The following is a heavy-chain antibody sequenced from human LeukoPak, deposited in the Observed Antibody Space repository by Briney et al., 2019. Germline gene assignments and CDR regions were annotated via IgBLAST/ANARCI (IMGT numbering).Heavy chain of an antibody. D-gene: IGHD3-16*01. J-gene: IGHJ4*02. V-gene: IGHV3-30-3*01. CDR2: ISYDGSNK. CDR3: ASLGGDGY. CDR1: GFTFSSYA. Sequence: GGSLRLSCAASGFTFSSYAMHWVRQAPGKGLEWVAVISYDGSNKYYADSVKGRFTISRDNSKNTLYLQMNSLRAEDTAVYYCASLGGDGYWGQGTLVTVSS.